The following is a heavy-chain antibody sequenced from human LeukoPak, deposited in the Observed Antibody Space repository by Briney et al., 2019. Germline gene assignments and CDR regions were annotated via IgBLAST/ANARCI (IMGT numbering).Heavy chain of an antibody. D-gene: IGHD6-13*01. CDR2: IYENGGTT. CDR1: GFTFRSHA. J-gene: IGHJ6*02. Sequence: GGSLRLSCVGSGFTFRSHAMSWVRQAPEKGLEFVSGIYENGGTTYYADSVKGRFSISRDNSKNTLYLQMGSLRGEDTAVYYCAKAASSSWPSYYYGMDVWGQGTTVTVSS. CDR3: AKAASSSWPSYYYGMDV. V-gene: IGHV3-23*01.